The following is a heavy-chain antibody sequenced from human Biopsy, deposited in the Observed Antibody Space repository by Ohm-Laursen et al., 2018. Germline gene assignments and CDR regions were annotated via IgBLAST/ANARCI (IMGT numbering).Heavy chain of an antibody. V-gene: IGHV3-73*01. Sequence: SLRLSYAASGFNLSAFALHWVRQASGRGLEWVGRIKKKSNNDATAYAESMKGRFSIFRDDSKSTSFLQMNSLKIEDTAVYSCTRSAGYGYDYWGQGILVTVSS. CDR2: IKKKSNNDAT. CDR1: GFNLSAFA. D-gene: IGHD5-12*01. CDR3: TRSAGYGYDY. J-gene: IGHJ4*02.